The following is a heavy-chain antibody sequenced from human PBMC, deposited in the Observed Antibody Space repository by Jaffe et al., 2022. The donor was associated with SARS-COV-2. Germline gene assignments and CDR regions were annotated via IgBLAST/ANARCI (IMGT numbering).Heavy chain of an antibody. CDR3: ARRSSSFPYYFDY. V-gene: IGHV4-39*01. J-gene: IGHJ4*02. CDR1: GGSISSSSYY. Sequence: QLQLQESGPGLVKPSETLSLTCTVSGGSISSSSYYWGWIRQPPGKGLEWIGSIYYSGSTYYNPSLKSRVTISVDTSKNQFSLKLSSVTAADTAVYYCARRSSSFPYYFDYWGQGTLVTVSS. CDR2: IYYSGST. D-gene: IGHD6-13*01.